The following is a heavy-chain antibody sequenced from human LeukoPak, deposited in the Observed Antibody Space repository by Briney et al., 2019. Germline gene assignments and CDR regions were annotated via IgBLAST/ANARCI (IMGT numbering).Heavy chain of an antibody. CDR1: GGSISSSSYY. CDR3: ARLQKDYDFWSGYRNWFDP. CDR2: NYYSGST. Sequence: SETLSLTCTVSGGSISSSSYYWGWIRQPPGKGLEWTGRNYYSGSTYYNPSLKSRVTISVDTSKNQFALKLSSVTAADTAVYYCARLQKDYDFWSGYRNWFDPWGQGTLVTVSS. J-gene: IGHJ5*02. V-gene: IGHV4-39*01. D-gene: IGHD3-3*01.